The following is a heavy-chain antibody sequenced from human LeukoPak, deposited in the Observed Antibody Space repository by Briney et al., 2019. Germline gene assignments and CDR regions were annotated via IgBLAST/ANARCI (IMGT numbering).Heavy chain of an antibody. CDR1: GYTLTELS. J-gene: IGHJ4*02. CDR2: FDPEDGET. CDR3: ATIGWYYYDSSGYSVNDY. D-gene: IGHD3-22*01. Sequence: ASVKVSCKVSGYTLTELSMHWVRQAPGKGLEWMGGFDPEDGETIYAQKFQGRVTMTEDTSTGTAYMELSSLRSEDTAVYYCATIGWYYYDSSGYSVNDYWGQGTLVTVSS. V-gene: IGHV1-24*01.